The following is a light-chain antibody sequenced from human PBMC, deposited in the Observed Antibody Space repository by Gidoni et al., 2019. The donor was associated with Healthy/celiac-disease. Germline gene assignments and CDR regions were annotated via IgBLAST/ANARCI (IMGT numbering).Light chain of an antibody. V-gene: IGKV1-6*01. CDR1: QGIRND. CDR3: LQDYNNPLT. CDR2: AAS. Sequence: AIQITPSPSSLSASVGDRVTITCRASQGIRNDLGWYQQKPGKATKLLIYAASSLQSGVPSRFSGSGSGTDFTLTISSLQPEDFATYYCLQDYNNPLTFGQGTKVEIK. J-gene: IGKJ1*01.